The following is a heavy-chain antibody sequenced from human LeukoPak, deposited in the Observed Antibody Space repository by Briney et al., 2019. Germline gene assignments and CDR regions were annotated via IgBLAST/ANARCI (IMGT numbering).Heavy chain of an antibody. Sequence: SQTLSLTCTVSGGSISSGGYYWSWIRQHPGRGLGWIGYIYYSGSTYYNPSLKSRVTISVDTSKNQFSLKLSSVTAAGTAVYYCARGHDSSGYYYAFGTWLFDYWGQGTLVTVSS. CDR1: GGSISSGGYY. CDR3: ARGHDSSGYYYAFGTWLFDY. D-gene: IGHD3-22*01. J-gene: IGHJ4*02. CDR2: IYYSGST. V-gene: IGHV4-31*03.